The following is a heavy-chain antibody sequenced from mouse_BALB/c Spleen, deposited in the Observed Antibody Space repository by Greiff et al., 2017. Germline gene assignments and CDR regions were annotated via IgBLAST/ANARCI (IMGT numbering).Heavy chain of an antibody. V-gene: IGHV5-17*02. CDR3: TRDGMDY. J-gene: IGHJ4*01. CDR2: ISSGSSTI. Sequence: EVQGVESGGGLVQPGGSRKLSCAASGFTFSSFGMHWVRQAPEKGLEWVAYISSGSSTIYYADTVKGRFTISRDNPKNTLFLQMTSLRSEDTAMYYCTRDGMDYWGQGTSVTVSS. CDR1: GFTFSSFG.